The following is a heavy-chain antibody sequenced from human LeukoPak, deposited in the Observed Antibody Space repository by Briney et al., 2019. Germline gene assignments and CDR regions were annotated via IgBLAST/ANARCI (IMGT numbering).Heavy chain of an antibody. Sequence: PSETLSLTCAVYGGSFSGYYWSWIRQPPGKGLEWIGEINHSGSTNYNPSLKSRVTISVDTSKNQFSLKLSSVTAADTAVYYCARGRVPDDSPWGQGTLVTVSS. CDR2: INHSGST. CDR3: ARGRVPDDSP. V-gene: IGHV4-34*01. J-gene: IGHJ5*02. CDR1: GGSFSGYY. D-gene: IGHD3-22*01.